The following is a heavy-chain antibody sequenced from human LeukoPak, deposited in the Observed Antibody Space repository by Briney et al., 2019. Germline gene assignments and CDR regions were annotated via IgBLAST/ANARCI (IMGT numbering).Heavy chain of an antibody. CDR3: AKDRGGSYFDFDF. J-gene: IGHJ4*02. CDR2: ISDSGDNP. D-gene: IGHD1-26*01. CDR1: GFSFSDYA. V-gene: IGHV3-23*01. Sequence: PGGSLRLSCAASGFSFSDYAMSWVRQAPGKGLEWVSAISDSGDNPYYADSVKGRFTISRDNSENTLSLQMYSLRAEDTAVYYCAKDRGGSYFDFDFWGRGTLDTVSS.